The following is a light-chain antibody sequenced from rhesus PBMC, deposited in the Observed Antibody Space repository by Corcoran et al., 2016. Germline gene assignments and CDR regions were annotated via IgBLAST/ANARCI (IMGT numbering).Light chain of an antibody. Sequence: DIQMTQSPSSLSASVGDTVTITCQASQGISSWLAWYQQKPGKAPKLLIYKASSLQSGVPSRFSGSGSGTDFTLTISSLQPEDFSTYCCLQYSNSPWTFGQGTKVGIK. CDR1: QGISSW. CDR2: KAS. V-gene: IGKV1-22*01. J-gene: IGKJ1*01. CDR3: LQYSNSPWT.